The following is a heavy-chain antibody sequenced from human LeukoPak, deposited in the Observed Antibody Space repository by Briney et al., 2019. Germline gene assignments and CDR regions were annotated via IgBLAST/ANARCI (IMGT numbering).Heavy chain of an antibody. J-gene: IGHJ4*02. CDR2: ISGSGGGT. V-gene: IGHV3-23*01. D-gene: IGHD3-16*02. Sequence: GRSLRLSCAASGFTFSSYAMSWVRQAPEKGLEWVSTISGSGGGTYYADSVRGRFTISRDNAKNSLYLQMNSLRAEDTAVYYCARGSDFVWGSYRPYFDYWGQGALVTVSS. CDR1: GFTFSSYA. CDR3: ARGSDFVWGSYRPYFDY.